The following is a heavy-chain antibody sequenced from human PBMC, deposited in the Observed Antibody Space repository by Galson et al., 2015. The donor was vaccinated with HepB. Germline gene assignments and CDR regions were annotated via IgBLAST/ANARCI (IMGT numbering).Heavy chain of an antibody. J-gene: IGHJ6*02. D-gene: IGHD2-2*01. CDR2: INPSGGST. CDR3: ASLFGGSDWGVVVPAATGHYYYGMDV. Sequence: SVKVSCKASGYTFTSYYMHWVRQAPGQGLEWMGIINPSGGSTSYAQKFQGRVTMTRDTSTSTVYMELSSLRSEDTAVYYCASLFGGSDWGVVVPAATGHYYYGMDVWGQGTTVTVSS. CDR1: GYTFTSYY. V-gene: IGHV1-46*01.